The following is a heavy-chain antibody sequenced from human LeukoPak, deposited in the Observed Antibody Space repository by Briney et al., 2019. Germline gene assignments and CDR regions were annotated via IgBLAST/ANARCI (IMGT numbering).Heavy chain of an antibody. J-gene: IGHJ4*02. CDR1: GFSVSSSY. V-gene: IGHV3-66*01. CDR3: AREGADTAMVRALGY. D-gene: IGHD5-18*01. CDR2: IYSVDTM. Sequence: GGSLRLSCAGSGFSVSSSYMNWVRQAPGKGLEWVSVIYSVDTMYYADSVKGRFIISRDNSKNTVYLQMNSLRAEDTAIYYCAREGADTAMVRALGYWGQGTLVTVSS.